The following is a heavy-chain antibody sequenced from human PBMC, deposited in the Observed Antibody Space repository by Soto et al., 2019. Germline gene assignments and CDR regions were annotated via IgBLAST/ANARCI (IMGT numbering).Heavy chain of an antibody. CDR1: GASISGYY. J-gene: IGHJ5*02. V-gene: IGHV4-4*07. D-gene: IGHD1-26*01. CDR2: IYATGTT. Sequence: SETLSLTCTVSGASISGYYWSWIRKSAGKGLEWIGRIYATGTTDYNPSLKSRVMMSVDTSKKQFSLKLRSVTAADRAVYYCVRDGTKTLRDWFDPGGQGIAVTVSS. CDR3: VRDGTKTLRDWFDP.